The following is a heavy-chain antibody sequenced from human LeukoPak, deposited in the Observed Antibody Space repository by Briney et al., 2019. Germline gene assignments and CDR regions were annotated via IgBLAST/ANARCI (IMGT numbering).Heavy chain of an antibody. CDR3: ARRSSSWPFDY. CDR2: ISSSSSTI. D-gene: IGHD6-13*01. CDR1: GFTFSSYS. J-gene: IGHJ4*02. V-gene: IGHV3-48*01. Sequence: PGGSLRLSCAASGFTFSSYSMNWVRQASGKGLEWVSYISSSSSTIYYADSVKGRFTISRDNAKNSLYLQMNSLRAEGTAVYYCARRSSSWPFDYWGQGTLVTVSS.